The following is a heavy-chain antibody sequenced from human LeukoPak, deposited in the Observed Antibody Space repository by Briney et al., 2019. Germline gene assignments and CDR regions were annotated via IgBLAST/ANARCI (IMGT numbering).Heavy chain of an antibody. V-gene: IGHV4-61*02. D-gene: IGHD2-2*01. CDR3: ARELVPAATLGYYYYYYMDV. CDR2: IYTSGST. CDR1: GGSISSSSYY. J-gene: IGHJ6*03. Sequence: ASETLSLTCTVSGGSISSSSYYWGWIRQPAGKGLEWIGRIYTSGSTNYNPSLKSRVTMSVDTSKNQFSLKLSSVTAADTAVYYCARELVPAATLGYYYYYYMDVWGKGTTVTVSS.